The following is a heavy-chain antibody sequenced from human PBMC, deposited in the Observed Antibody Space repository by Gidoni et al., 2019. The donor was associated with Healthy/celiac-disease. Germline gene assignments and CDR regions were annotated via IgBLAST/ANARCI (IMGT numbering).Heavy chain of an antibody. D-gene: IGHD3-22*01. CDR1: GYSFTSYW. Sequence: EVQLVQSGAEVKKPGESLKISCKGSGYSFTSYWIGWVRQMPGKGLEWMGIIYPGDSDTRYSPSFQGQVTISADKSISTAYLQWSSLKASDTAMYYCARSESHRGYIYYMDVWGKGTMVTVSS. J-gene: IGHJ6*03. CDR2: IYPGDSDT. CDR3: ARSESHRGYIYYMDV. V-gene: IGHV5-51*01.